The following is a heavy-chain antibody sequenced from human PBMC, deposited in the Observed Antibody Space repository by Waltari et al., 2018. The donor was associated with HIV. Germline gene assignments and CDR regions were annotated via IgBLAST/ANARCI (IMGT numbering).Heavy chain of an antibody. D-gene: IGHD6-13*01. V-gene: IGHV1-18*01. Sequence: QVQLVQSGAEVKKPGASVKVSCKASGYTFTSYGISWVRQAPGQGLEWMGWISAYNGNTNYAQKRQGRVTMTTDTSTSTAYMELRSLRSDDTAVYYCARDPGSSWYAVDYYYGMDVWGQGTTVTVSS. CDR2: ISAYNGNT. CDR3: ARDPGSSWYAVDYYYGMDV. CDR1: GYTFTSYG. J-gene: IGHJ6*02.